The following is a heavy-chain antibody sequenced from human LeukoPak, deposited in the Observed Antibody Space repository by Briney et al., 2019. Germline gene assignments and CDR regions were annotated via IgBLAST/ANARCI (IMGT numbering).Heavy chain of an antibody. CDR1: GYTFTGYY. CDR3: AREQSDITVVAQAYFQY. D-gene: IGHD6-19*01. CDR2: INPSGGST. V-gene: IGHV1-46*01. J-gene: IGHJ1*01. Sequence: RASVKVSCKASGYTFTGYYMHWVRQAPGQGLEWMGIINPSGGSTSYAQRFQGRVTMTRDTSTSTVYMELSSLTSEDTAVYYCAREQSDITVVAQAYFQYWGQGTLVTVSS.